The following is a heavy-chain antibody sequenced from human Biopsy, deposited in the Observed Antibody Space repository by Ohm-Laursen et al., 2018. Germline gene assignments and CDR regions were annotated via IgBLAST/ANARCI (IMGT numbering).Heavy chain of an antibody. CDR1: GFTVSDNH. CDR2: IYSDGNT. Sequence: GSLRLSCSASGFTVSDNHISWIRQAPGKGLQWVSLIYSDGNTYYAGSVKGRFTISRDIPRNTLYLQMNSLRAEDTAVYYCARDVEGFYSYAMDVWGQGTTVTVSS. V-gene: IGHV3-53*01. J-gene: IGHJ6*02. D-gene: IGHD5-24*01. CDR3: ARDVEGFYSYAMDV.